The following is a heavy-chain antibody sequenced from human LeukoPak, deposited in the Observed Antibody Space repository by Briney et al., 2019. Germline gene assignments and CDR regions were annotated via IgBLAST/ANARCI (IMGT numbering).Heavy chain of an antibody. Sequence: SQTLSLTCTVSGGSISTGGYYWSWIRQHPGKGLEWIGYIYYSGNTYYNPSLKSRVTISVDTSKNLFSLKLGSVTAADTAVYYCARSRRDTAMGYDAFDIWGQGTMVTVSS. CDR1: GGSISTGGYY. J-gene: IGHJ3*02. CDR2: IYYSGNT. CDR3: ARSRRDTAMGYDAFDI. D-gene: IGHD5-18*01. V-gene: IGHV4-31*03.